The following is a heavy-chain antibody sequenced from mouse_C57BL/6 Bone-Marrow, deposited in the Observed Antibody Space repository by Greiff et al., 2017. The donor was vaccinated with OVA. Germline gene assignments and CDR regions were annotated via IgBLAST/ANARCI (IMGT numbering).Heavy chain of an antibody. Sequence: QVQLQQSGAELVRPGTSVKMSCKASGYTFTNYWIGWAKQRPGHGLEWIGDIYPGGGYTNYNEKFKGKATLAADKSSSTAYMQFSSLTSEDSAIYYCAREGSDYFDYWDQGTTLTVSS. CDR3: AREGSDYFDY. J-gene: IGHJ2*01. CDR2: IYPGGGYT. V-gene: IGHV1-63*01. CDR1: GYTFTNYW.